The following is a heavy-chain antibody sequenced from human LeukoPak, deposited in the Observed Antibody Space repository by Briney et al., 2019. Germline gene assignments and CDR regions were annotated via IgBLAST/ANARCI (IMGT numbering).Heavy chain of an antibody. Sequence: ASVKVTCKASRYTFTSYDINWVRQATGQGLEWMGWMNPNSGNTGYAQKFQGRVTMTRSTSINTAYMELNSLTSEDTAVDYCARSSVGARRRIDYWGQGTLVTVSS. CDR1: RYTFTSYD. V-gene: IGHV1-8*01. J-gene: IGHJ4*02. CDR3: ARSSVGARRRIDY. D-gene: IGHD1-26*01. CDR2: MNPNSGNT.